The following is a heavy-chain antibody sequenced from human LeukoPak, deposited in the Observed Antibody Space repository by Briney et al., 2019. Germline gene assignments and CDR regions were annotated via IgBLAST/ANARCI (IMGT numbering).Heavy chain of an antibody. CDR1: GGSFSGYY. V-gene: IGHV4-34*01. Sequence: SETLSLTCAVYGGSFSGYYWSWIRQPPGKGLEWIGEINHSGSTNYNPSLKSRVTISVDTSKNQFSLKLSSVTAADTAVCYCARVSVTGTTGLSPYYFDYWGQGTLVTVSS. CDR2: INHSGST. CDR3: ARVSVTGTTGLSPYYFDY. D-gene: IGHD1-7*01. J-gene: IGHJ4*02.